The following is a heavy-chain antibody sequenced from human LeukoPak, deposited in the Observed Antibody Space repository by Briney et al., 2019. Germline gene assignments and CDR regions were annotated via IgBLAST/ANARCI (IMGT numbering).Heavy chain of an antibody. D-gene: IGHD3-22*01. CDR2: INPNTGGT. CDR3: AREAFFSDGSGYSPNFDY. CDR1: GYTFTAYY. Sequence: GASVKVSCKASGYTFTAYYMHWVRQAPGQGLEWMGWINPNTGGTDYAQRFQGRVTITRDTSATTAYMELSSLRSEDMAVYYCAREAFFSDGSGYSPNFDYWGQGTLVTVSS. V-gene: IGHV1-2*02. J-gene: IGHJ4*02.